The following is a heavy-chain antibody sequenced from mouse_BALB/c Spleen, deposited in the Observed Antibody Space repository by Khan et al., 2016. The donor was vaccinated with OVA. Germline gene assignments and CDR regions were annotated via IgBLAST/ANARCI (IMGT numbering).Heavy chain of an antibody. J-gene: IGHJ2*01. V-gene: IGHV6-6*02. Sequence: EVKLEVSGGGLVQPGGSMKLSCVASGFTFSNYWMNWVRQPPEKGLEWVAEIRLKSDDYVTHYAESVQGRFTIASDDSKRSVYLQVNNLIAEDTGIYYCWILLWGQGTTLTVSS. CDR3: WILL. CDR2: IRLKSDDYVT. CDR1: GFTFSNYW.